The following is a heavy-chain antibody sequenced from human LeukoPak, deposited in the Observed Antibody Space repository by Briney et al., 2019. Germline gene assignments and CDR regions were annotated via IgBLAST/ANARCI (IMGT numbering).Heavy chain of an antibody. CDR1: GYTFTSYD. J-gene: IGHJ4*02. V-gene: IGHV1-8*01. D-gene: IGHD3-10*01. Sequence: GASVKVSCKASGYTFTSYDINWVRQAPGQGLEWMGWMNPNSGNTGYAQKFQGRVTMTRNTSISTAYMELSSLRSEDTAVYYCARGSLLWFGLFDYWGQGTLVTVSS. CDR2: MNPNSGNT. CDR3: ARGSLLWFGLFDY.